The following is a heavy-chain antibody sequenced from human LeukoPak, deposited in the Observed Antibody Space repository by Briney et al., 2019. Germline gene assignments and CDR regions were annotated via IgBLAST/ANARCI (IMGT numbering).Heavy chain of an antibody. CDR1: GFTFSAYN. Sequence: PGGSLRLSCVTSGFTFSAYNMNWVRQAPGKGLEWVSCISSSSNYIYYADSVKGRFTISRDNAKNSLYLQMNSLRAEDTAVYYCARGGVATAWGAFDVWGQGTMVTVSS. CDR2: ISSSSNYI. CDR3: ARGGVATAWGAFDV. D-gene: IGHD4-23*01. J-gene: IGHJ3*01. V-gene: IGHV3-21*01.